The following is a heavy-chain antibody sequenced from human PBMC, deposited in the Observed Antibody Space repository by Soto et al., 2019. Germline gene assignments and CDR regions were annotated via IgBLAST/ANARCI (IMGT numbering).Heavy chain of an antibody. CDR1: GYTLTELS. CDR3: ATVRIDSGSGWYYFDY. CDR2: FDPEDGET. D-gene: IGHD1-26*01. V-gene: IGHV1-24*01. Sequence: ASMKVSCKVSGYTLTELSMHWVRQAPGKGLEWMGGFDPEDGETIYAQKFQGRVTMTEDTSTDTAYMELSSLRSEDTAVYYCATVRIDSGSGWYYFDYWGQGTLVTVSS. J-gene: IGHJ4*02.